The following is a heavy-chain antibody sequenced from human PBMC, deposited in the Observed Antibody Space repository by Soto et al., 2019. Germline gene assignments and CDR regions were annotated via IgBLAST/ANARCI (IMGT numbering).Heavy chain of an antibody. CDR2: IIPIFGTA. CDR3: ASSYDSSGTRGWFDP. Sequence: QVQLVQSGAEVKKPGSSVKVSCKASGGTFSSYAISWVRQAPGQGLEWMGGIIPIFGTANYAQKFQGRVTVTAEESRSTAYMELSSLRSEDTAVYYCASSYDSSGTRGWFDPWGQGTLVTVSS. D-gene: IGHD3-22*01. CDR1: GGTFSSYA. J-gene: IGHJ5*02. V-gene: IGHV1-69*12.